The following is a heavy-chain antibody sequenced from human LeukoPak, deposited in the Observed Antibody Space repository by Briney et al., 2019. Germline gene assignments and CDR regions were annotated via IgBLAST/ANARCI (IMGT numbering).Heavy chain of an antibody. CDR3: ARGTHSSQGQWLADLGY. CDR1: GYTFTSYY. Sequence: ASVKVSCKASGYTFTSYYMHWVRQAPGQGLEWMGRINPSGGSTSYAQKFQGRVTMTRDTSTSTVYMELSSLRSEDTAVYYCARGTHSSQGQWLADLGYWGQGTLVTVSS. CDR2: INPSGGST. V-gene: IGHV1-46*01. J-gene: IGHJ4*02. D-gene: IGHD6-19*01.